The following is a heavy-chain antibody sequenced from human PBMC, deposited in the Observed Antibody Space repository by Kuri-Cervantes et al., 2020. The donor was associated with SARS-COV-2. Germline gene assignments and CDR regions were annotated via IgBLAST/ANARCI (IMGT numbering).Heavy chain of an antibody. D-gene: IGHD2-15*01. J-gene: IGHJ4*02. Sequence: GGSLRLSCAASGFTFSSYSMNWVRQAPGKGLEWVSSISSSSSYIYYADSVKGRFTISRDNAKNSLYLQMNSLRAGDTAVYYCARDRGEDIVVVVAASAYDYWGQGTLVTVSS. V-gene: IGHV3-21*01. CDR1: GFTFSSYS. CDR2: ISSSSSYI. CDR3: ARDRGEDIVVVVAASAYDY.